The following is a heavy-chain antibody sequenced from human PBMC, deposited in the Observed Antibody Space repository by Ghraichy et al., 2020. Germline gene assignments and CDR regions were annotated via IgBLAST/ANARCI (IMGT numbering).Heavy chain of an antibody. J-gene: IGHJ6*02. Sequence: GGSLRLSCVGSGFTFDGYNMNWVRQSPGKGLEWVASISSSSRSIFYADSLKGRFTVSRDNAQNSLYLQMKSLRDEDTAVYFCARASSVIRFYYYAGLDVWGQGTTVTVSS. D-gene: IGHD3-16*01. V-gene: IGHV3-48*02. CDR3: ARASSVIRFYYYAGLDV. CDR2: ISSSSRSI. CDR1: GFTFDGYN.